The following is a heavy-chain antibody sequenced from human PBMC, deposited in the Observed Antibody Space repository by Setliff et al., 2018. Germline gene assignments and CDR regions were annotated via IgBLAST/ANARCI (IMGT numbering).Heavy chain of an antibody. D-gene: IGHD3-16*01. CDR1: EFIFRSYI. V-gene: IGHV3-21*01. CDR3: ARDGGEY. Sequence: GGSLRLSCAASEFIFRSYIVSWVRQPPGKGLEWVSSISSSSSYIYYADSVKGRFTISRDNAKNSLYLQMNSLRAEDTAVYYCARDGGEYWGQGTLVTVS. J-gene: IGHJ4*02. CDR2: ISSSSSYI.